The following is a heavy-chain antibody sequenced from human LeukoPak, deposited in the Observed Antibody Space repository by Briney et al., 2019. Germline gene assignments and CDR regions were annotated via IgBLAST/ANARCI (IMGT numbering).Heavy chain of an antibody. J-gene: IGHJ4*02. Sequence: PSETLSLTCAVYGGSFSGYYWSWIPQPPGKGLEWIGEINHSGSTNYNPSLKSRVTISVDTSKNQFSLKLSSVTAADTAVYYCARGGVVVPAANFHYWGQGTLVTVSS. D-gene: IGHD2-2*01. CDR2: INHSGST. CDR1: GGSFSGYY. V-gene: IGHV4-34*01. CDR3: ARGGVVVPAANFHY.